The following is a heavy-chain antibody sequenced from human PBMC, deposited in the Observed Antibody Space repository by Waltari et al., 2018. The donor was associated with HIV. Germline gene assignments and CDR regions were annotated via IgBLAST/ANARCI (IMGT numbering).Heavy chain of an antibody. Sequence: EVQLVESGGGLVQPGGSLRLSCIGSGFTFDDYVMSWFRQAPGKGLEWVGFIRSKAYGGTTEYAASVKGRFVVSRDDPKSSAYLQMNSLKAEDTAVYYCAQWRGGVYGMDVWGQGTTVTVSS. J-gene: IGHJ6*02. CDR2: IRSKAYGGTT. V-gene: IGHV3-49*03. CDR1: GFTFDDYV. CDR3: AQWRGGVYGMDV. D-gene: IGHD3-16*01.